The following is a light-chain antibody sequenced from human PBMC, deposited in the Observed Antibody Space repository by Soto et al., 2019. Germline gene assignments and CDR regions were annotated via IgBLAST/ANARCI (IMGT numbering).Light chain of an antibody. J-gene: IGLJ2*01. V-gene: IGLV2-14*01. Sequence: QSVLTQPASVSGSPGQSITISYTGTSSDVGGYNYVSWYQQHPGKAPKLMIYDVSNRPSGVSNRFSGSKSGNTASLTISGLQAEDEADYYCSSYTSSSTLVFGGGTQLTVL. CDR2: DVS. CDR1: SSDVGGYNY. CDR3: SSYTSSSTLV.